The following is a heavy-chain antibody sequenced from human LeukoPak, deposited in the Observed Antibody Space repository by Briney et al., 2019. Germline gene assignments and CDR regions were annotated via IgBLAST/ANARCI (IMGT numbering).Heavy chain of an antibody. Sequence: GGSLRLSCAASGFSFSRFWMHWVRQAPGKGLVWISRITSDGSNRDYADSVKGRFTISRDNAKNTLYLQMNSLRTEDTAVYFCVREDIVVVTTLDHWSQGSLVTVSS. J-gene: IGHJ4*02. V-gene: IGHV3-74*01. CDR2: ITSDGSNR. D-gene: IGHD2-21*02. CDR3: VREDIVVVTTLDH. CDR1: GFSFSRFW.